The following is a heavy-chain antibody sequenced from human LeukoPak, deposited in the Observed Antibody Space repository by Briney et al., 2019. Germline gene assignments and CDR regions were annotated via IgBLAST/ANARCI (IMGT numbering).Heavy chain of an antibody. Sequence: ASVKVSCKVSGYTLTELSMHWLRQAPGKGLEWMGGFDPEDGETIYAQKFQGRATMTEDTSTDTAYMELSSLRSEDTAVYYCATVITGWLTIFDYWGQGTLVTVSS. J-gene: IGHJ4*02. D-gene: IGHD3-22*01. CDR2: FDPEDGET. CDR1: GYTLTELS. CDR3: ATVITGWLTIFDY. V-gene: IGHV1-24*01.